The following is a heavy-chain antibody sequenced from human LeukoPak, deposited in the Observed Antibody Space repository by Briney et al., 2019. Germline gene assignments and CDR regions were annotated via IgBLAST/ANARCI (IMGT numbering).Heavy chain of an antibody. CDR3: ARGGYGGNSFKNWFDP. J-gene: IGHJ5*02. CDR2: INPNSGGT. Sequence: GASVKVSCKASGYTFTGYYMHWVRQAPGQGLEWMGWINPNSGGTNYAQKFQGRVTMTRDTSISTAYMELSRLRSDDTAVYYCARGGYGGNSFKNWFDPWGQGTLVTVSS. V-gene: IGHV1-2*02. D-gene: IGHD4-23*01. CDR1: GYTFTGYY.